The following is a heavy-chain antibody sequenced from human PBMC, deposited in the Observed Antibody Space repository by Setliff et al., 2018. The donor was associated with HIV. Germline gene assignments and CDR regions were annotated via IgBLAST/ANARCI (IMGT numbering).Heavy chain of an antibody. CDR1: GFTFSNSW. CDR3: ARTLTGKAPLATIDY. J-gene: IGHJ4*02. V-gene: IGHV3-7*01. CDR2: IKPDGSDQ. Sequence: PGGSLRLSCVASGFTFSNSWMNWVRQAPGKGLEWVANIKPDGSDQYYVDSVKGRFTIFRDNTKDSLYLQMSSLRAEDTAEYYCARTLTGKAPLATIDYWGQGALVTVSS. D-gene: IGHD1-20*01.